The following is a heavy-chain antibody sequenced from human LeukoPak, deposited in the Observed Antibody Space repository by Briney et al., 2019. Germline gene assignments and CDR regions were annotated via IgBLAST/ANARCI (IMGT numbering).Heavy chain of an antibody. Sequence: GGSLRLSCAASGFTVSSNYMSWVRQAPGKGLEWVSVIYSGGSTYYADSVKGRFTISRDNSKNTLYLQMNSLRAEDTAVYYCAKILERELQYYYYGMDVWGQGTTVTVSS. CDR1: GFTVSSNY. J-gene: IGHJ6*02. V-gene: IGHV3-53*01. D-gene: IGHD5-24*01. CDR3: AKILERELQYYYYGMDV. CDR2: IYSGGST.